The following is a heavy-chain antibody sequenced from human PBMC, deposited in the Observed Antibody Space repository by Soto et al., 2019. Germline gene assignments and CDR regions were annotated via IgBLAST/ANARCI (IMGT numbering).Heavy chain of an antibody. D-gene: IGHD1-1*01. CDR3: ARDWKGAECFDP. CDR2: IGADNGDT. J-gene: IGHJ5*02. V-gene: IGHV1-18*01. CDR1: GYTFSTYG. Sequence: QVQLVQSGAEVKKPGASVKVSCKASGYTFSTYGFSWVRQAPGQGLEWMGWIGADNGDTNYAQNFQGRVTMTTDTSTTTSYMELMSLTSDDTAVDFCARDWKGAECFDPWGQGTLVTVSS.